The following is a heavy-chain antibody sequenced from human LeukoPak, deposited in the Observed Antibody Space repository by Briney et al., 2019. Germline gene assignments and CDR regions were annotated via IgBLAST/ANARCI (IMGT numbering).Heavy chain of an antibody. CDR3: ARARPYLPDYYDSSGYYNY. CDR1: GGSFSGYY. D-gene: IGHD3-22*01. CDR2: INHSGST. V-gene: IGHV4-34*01. Sequence: SGTLSLTCAVYGGSFSGYYWSWIRQPPGKGLEWIGEINHSGSTNYNPSLKSRVTISVDTSKNQFSLKLSSVTAADTAVYYCARARPYLPDYYDSSGYYNYWGQGTLVTVSS. J-gene: IGHJ4*02.